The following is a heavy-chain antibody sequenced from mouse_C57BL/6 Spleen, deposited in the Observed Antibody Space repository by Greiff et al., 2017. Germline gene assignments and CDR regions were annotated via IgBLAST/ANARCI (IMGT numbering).Heavy chain of an antibody. Sequence: QVQLQQPGAELVMPGASVKLSCKASGYTFTSYWMHWVKQRPGQGLEWIGEIAPSDSYTNYNQKFKGKSTLTVDKSSSTAYMQLSSLTSEDSAVYYCARSRLTGTLYWYFDVWGTGTTVTVSS. CDR1: GYTFTSYW. V-gene: IGHV1-69*01. D-gene: IGHD4-1*01. CDR2: IAPSDSYT. J-gene: IGHJ1*03. CDR3: ARSRLTGTLYWYFDV.